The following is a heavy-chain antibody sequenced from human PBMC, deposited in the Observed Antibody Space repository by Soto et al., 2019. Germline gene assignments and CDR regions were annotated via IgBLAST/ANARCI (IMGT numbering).Heavy chain of an antibody. J-gene: IGHJ4*02. CDR3: ARGYNYYDSSNYYYNYFDF. V-gene: IGHV4-31*03. Sequence: SETLSLTCTVSGGSISSGGYYWSWIRQHPGKGLEWIGYIYFTGSTHYNPSLKSRVTMSVDTSKNQFSLKLSSVTAADTAVYYCARGYNYYDSSNYYYNYFDFWGQGTLVTVSS. CDR1: GGSISSGGYY. CDR2: IYFTGST. D-gene: IGHD3-22*01.